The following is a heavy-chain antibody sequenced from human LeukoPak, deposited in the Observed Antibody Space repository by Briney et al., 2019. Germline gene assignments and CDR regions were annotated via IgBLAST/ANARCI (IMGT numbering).Heavy chain of an antibody. V-gene: IGHV3-7*01. CDR3: ARASPKDAFDI. CDR2: IKQDGSEK. Sequence: GGSLRLSCAASGFTFSSCWMSWVRQAPGKGLEWVANIKQDGSEKYYVDSVKGRFTISRDNAKNSLYLQMNSLRAEDTAVYYCARASPKDAFDIWGQGTMVTVSS. J-gene: IGHJ3*02. CDR1: GFTFSSCW.